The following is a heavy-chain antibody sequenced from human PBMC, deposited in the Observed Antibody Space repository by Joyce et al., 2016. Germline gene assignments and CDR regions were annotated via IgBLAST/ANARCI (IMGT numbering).Heavy chain of an antibody. CDR3: AGVSVPGTYETND. CDR2: INQIGST. D-gene: IGHD1/OR15-1a*01. CDR1: GASFTGYY. J-gene: IGHJ4*02. V-gene: IGHV4-34*01. Sequence: QVQLQQCGAGLLTPSETLSLTCAVYGASFTGYYWSWIRQPPGKGLEWIGEINQIGSTNYNPSLKSRVTVSVDTSKTQGSRKLRSVTAADTALYFCAGVSVPGTYETNDWGQGALVTVSS.